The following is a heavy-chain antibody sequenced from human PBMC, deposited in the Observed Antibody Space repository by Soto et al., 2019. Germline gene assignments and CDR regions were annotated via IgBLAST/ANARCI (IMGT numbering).Heavy chain of an antibody. CDR3: ARGIAAWDAFDI. J-gene: IGHJ3*02. CDR2: IYYSGST. D-gene: IGHD6-13*01. Sequence: PSETLSLTCTVSGGSISSGGYYWSWIRQHPGKGLEWIGYIYYSGSTYYNPSLKSRVTISVDTSKNQFSLKLSSVTAADTAVYYCARGIAAWDAFDIWGQGTMVTVSS. V-gene: IGHV4-31*03. CDR1: GGSISSGGYY.